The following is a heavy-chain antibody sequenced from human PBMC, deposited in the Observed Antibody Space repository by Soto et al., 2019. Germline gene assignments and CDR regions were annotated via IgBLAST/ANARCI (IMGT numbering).Heavy chain of an antibody. CDR1: GGSVSSYY. CDR2: IYYSGST. V-gene: IGHV4-59*02. CDR3: AREMVPGAFDI. J-gene: IGHJ3*02. D-gene: IGHD6-13*01. Sequence: SETVSLTCTVSGGSVSSYYWSWSRQPPGKGLEWMGYIYYSGSTNYNPSLKSRVTISVDTSKNQFSLKLSSVTAVDPAVYYCAREMVPGAFDIWGQGTMVTVSS.